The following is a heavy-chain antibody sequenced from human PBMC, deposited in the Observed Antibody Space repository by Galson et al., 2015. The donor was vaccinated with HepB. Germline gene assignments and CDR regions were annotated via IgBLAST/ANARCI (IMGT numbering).Heavy chain of an antibody. D-gene: IGHD2-2*03. CDR3: AAGHGWIIDF. CDR2: IKQDGSDI. V-gene: IGHV3-7*01. J-gene: IGHJ4*02. Sequence: SLRLSCAVSGFTSSHYWMNWVRQAPGKGLEWVAIIKQDGSDIHHVDSVKGRFTISTDDAKTSLFLQMNSLRAEDTAVYFCAAGHGWIIDFWGQGTPVTVSS. CDR1: GFTSSHYW.